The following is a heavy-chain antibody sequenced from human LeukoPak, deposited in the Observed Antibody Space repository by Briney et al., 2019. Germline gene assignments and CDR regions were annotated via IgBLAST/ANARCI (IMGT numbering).Heavy chain of an antibody. CDR1: GGSIISTSSY. CDR3: ARDTGPSGTAFDS. Sequence: SETLSLTCTVSGGSIISTSSYWVWIRQHPGKGLEWIGTIYYSGTTYYNPSLKSRVTISVDTSKNRFSLNLSSLTAADTAVYYCARDTGPSGTAFDSWGPGTLVTVSS. CDR2: IYYSGTT. V-gene: IGHV4-39*07. D-gene: IGHD2-2*01. J-gene: IGHJ4*02.